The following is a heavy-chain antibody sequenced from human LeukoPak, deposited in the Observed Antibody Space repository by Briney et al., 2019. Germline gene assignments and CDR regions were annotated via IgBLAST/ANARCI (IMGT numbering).Heavy chain of an antibody. V-gene: IGHV3-43D*03. D-gene: IGHD5-18*01. CDR2: IRCDGGST. J-gene: IGHJ6*03. Sequence: PGGSLRLSCPASGFTFDDYAMHWVRQPPGKGLEWVSLIRCDGGSTYYADSVKGRFTISRDNSKNSLYLQMNSLRAEDTALYYCAKDGSSGYSYQRAHYYMDVWGKGTTVTVSS. CDR3: AKDGSSGYSYQRAHYYMDV. CDR1: GFTFDDYA.